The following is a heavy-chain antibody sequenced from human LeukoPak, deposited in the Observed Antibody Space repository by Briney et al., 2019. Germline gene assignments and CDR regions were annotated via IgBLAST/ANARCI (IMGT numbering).Heavy chain of an antibody. Sequence: SVKVSCKASGGTFSSYAISWVRQAPGQGLEWMGGIIPIFGTANYAQKFQGRVTITADESTSTAYMELSSLRSEDTAVYYCARGLGAGGYGYYRGAFDIWGQGTMVTVSS. CDR3: ARGLGAGGYGYYRGAFDI. CDR1: GGTFSSYA. J-gene: IGHJ3*02. V-gene: IGHV1-69*13. D-gene: IGHD5-18*01. CDR2: IIPIFGTA.